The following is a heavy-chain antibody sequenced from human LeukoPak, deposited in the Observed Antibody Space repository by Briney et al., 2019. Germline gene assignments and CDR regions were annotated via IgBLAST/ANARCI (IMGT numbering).Heavy chain of an antibody. CDR2: ISGSGGST. D-gene: IGHD3-22*01. Sequence: GGSLRLSCATSGFTFSSYAMSWVRQAPGKGLEWVSAISGSGGSTYYADSVKGRFTISRDNSKNTLYLQMNSLKTEDTAVYYCTTDRRPMIWDWGQGTLVTVSS. V-gene: IGHV3-23*01. CDR3: TTDRRPMIWD. CDR1: GFTFSSYA. J-gene: IGHJ4*02.